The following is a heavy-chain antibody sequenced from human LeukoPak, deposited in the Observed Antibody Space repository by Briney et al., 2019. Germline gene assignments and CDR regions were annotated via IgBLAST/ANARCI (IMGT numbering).Heavy chain of an antibody. D-gene: IGHD5-24*01. V-gene: IGHV1-69*05. CDR3: ARGVLEMATSYYFDY. CDR2: IIPIFGKP. J-gene: IGHJ4*02. CDR1: GYTFTSYG. Sequence: ASVKVSCKASGYTFTSYGISWVRQAPGQGLEWMGGIIPIFGKPDYAQSFQGRVTITTDESTSTAYMELSSLRSEDTAVYYCARGVLEMATSYYFDYWGQGTLVTVSS.